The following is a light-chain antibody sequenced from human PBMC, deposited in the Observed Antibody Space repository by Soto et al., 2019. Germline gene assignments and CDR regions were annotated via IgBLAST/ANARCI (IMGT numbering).Light chain of an antibody. CDR2: DVS. Sequence: QSVLTQSRSVSGSPGQSVTISCTGTSSDIGGYNYVSWYQQYPGKVPKLILYDVSKRPSGVPDRFSGSKSGNTASLTISGLQADDEADYYCCSYAGAYIYVFATGTKVTV. CDR1: SSDIGGYNY. J-gene: IGLJ1*01. V-gene: IGLV2-11*01. CDR3: CSYAGAYIYV.